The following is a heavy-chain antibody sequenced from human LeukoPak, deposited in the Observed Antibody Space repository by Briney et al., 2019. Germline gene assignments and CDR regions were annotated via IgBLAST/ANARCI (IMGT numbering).Heavy chain of an antibody. D-gene: IGHD4-17*01. CDR1: GFTFSSYA. CDR3: ARSGGYGDYS. J-gene: IGHJ4*02. Sequence: GGSLRLSCAASGFTFSSYAMSWVRQAPGKGLEWVSAISGSGGSTYYADSVKGRFTISRENAKNSLYLQMNSLRAGDTAVYYCARSGGYGDYSWGQGTLVTVSS. CDR2: ISGSGGST. V-gene: IGHV3-23*01.